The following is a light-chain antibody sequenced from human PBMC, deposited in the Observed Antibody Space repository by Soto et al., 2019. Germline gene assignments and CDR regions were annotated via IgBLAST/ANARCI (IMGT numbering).Light chain of an antibody. CDR1: LSDVGGDDY. V-gene: IGLV2-14*01. CDR2: DVS. Sequence: QSVLTQPASVSGSPGQSITISCTGALSDVGGDDYVSWYQLHPGKAPKLILYDVSSRPSGVSNRFSGSKSGNTASLTISGLQTEDEAEYYCSSYASVVFGGGTKLTVL. J-gene: IGLJ3*02. CDR3: SSYASVV.